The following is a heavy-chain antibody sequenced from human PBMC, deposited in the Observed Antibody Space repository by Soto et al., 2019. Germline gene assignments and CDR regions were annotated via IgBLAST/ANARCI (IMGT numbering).Heavy chain of an antibody. CDR3: ARHDTMVRGVIDY. CDR2: IYPGDSDT. V-gene: IGHV5-51*01. Sequence: GGSLRLSCKGSGYSFTSYWIGWVRQMPGKGLEWMGYIYPGDSDTRYSPSFQGQVTISADKSISTAYLHWSSLKASDTAMYHCARHDTMVRGVIDYWGQGTLVTVSS. J-gene: IGHJ4*02. CDR1: GYSFTSYW. D-gene: IGHD3-10*01.